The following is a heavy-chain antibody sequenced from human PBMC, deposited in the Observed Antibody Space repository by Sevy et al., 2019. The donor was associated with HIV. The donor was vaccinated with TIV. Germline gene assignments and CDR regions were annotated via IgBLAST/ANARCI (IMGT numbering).Heavy chain of an antibody. CDR3: ARQGSSTSRYYYYGMDV. J-gene: IGHJ6*02. Sequence: SETLSLTCTVSGGSISSSSYYWGWIRQHPGKGLEWIGSIYYSGSTYYNPSLKSRVTISVDTSKNQFSLKLSSVTAADTAVYYCARQGSSTSRYYYYGMDVWGQGTTVTVSS. V-gene: IGHV4-39*01. CDR1: GGSISSSSYY. D-gene: IGHD2-2*01. CDR2: IYYSGST.